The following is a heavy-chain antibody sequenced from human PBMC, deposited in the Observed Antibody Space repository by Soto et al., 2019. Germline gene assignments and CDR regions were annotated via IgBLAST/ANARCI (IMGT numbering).Heavy chain of an antibody. D-gene: IGHD3-3*02. CDR3: ASPKIAFYNWFDP. V-gene: IGHV4-59*05. Sequence: PSETLSVTCTVSGGSISSYYWSWIRQPPGKGLEWIGSIYYSGSTNYNPSLKSRVTISVDTSKNQFSLKLSSVTAADTAVYYCASPKIAFYNWFDPWGQGTLVTVSS. J-gene: IGHJ5*02. CDR1: GGSISSYY. CDR2: IYYSGST.